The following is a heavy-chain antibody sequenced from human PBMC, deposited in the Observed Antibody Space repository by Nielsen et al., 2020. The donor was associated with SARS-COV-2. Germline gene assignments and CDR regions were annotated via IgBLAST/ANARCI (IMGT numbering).Heavy chain of an antibody. CDR1: GGSISSYY. CDR2: IYYRGST. Sequence: SETLSLTCTVSGGSISSYYWSWNRQPPGKGLEWIGYIYYRGSTNYNPSLKSRVTISVDTSKNQFSLKLSSVTAADTAVYYCARHLRITIFGVVITGPFDYWGQGTLVTVSS. D-gene: IGHD3-3*01. CDR3: ARHLRITIFGVVITGPFDY. V-gene: IGHV4-59*08. J-gene: IGHJ4*02.